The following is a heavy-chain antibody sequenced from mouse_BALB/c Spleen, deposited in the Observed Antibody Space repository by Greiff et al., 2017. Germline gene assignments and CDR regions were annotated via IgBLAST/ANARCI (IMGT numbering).Heavy chain of an antibody. CDR3: ARVGIYDGYPFDY. D-gene: IGHD2-3*01. V-gene: IGHV5-17*02. CDR2: ISSGSSTI. J-gene: IGHJ2*01. Sequence: RVEWVAYISSGSSTIYYADTVKGRFTISRDNPKNTLFLQMTSLRSEDTAMYYCARVGIYDGYPFDYWGQGTTLTVSS.